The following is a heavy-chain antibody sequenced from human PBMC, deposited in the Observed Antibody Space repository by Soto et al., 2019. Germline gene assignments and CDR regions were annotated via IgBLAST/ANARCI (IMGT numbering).Heavy chain of an antibody. V-gene: IGHV3-23*01. CDR3: AKDRGTGYCSGGSCYPLDY. Sequence: PGGSLRLSCAASGFTFGSYAMTWVRQAPGKGLEWVSSISGRGDNTYYADSVKGRFTISRDNSKNTLFLQMTSLRADDTAVYYCAKDRGTGYCSGGSCYPLDYWGPGTLVTVSS. CDR1: GFTFGSYA. J-gene: IGHJ4*02. D-gene: IGHD2-15*01. CDR2: ISGRGDNT.